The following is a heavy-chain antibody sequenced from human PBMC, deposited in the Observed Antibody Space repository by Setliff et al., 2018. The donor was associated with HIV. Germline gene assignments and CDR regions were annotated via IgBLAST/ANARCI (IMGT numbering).Heavy chain of an antibody. CDR2: MNPNSGNT. V-gene: IGHV1-8*03. CDR3: ARDQVLGGRAFSYASNYGMDV. CDR1: GYTFTSYD. Sequence: ASVKVSCKASGYTFTSYDINWVRQATGQGLEWMGWMNPNSGNTGYAQKFQGRVTITADESTSTAYMELSSLRSEDTAVYYCARDQVLGGRAFSYASNYGMDVWGQGTTVTVSS. J-gene: IGHJ6*02. D-gene: IGHD3-3*02.